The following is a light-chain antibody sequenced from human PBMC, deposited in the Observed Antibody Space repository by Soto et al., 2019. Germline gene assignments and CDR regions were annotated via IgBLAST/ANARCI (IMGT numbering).Light chain of an antibody. CDR1: QSISTK. J-gene: IGKJ4*01. CDR3: QQYNSWPLT. V-gene: IGKV3-15*01. CDR2: GAS. Sequence: EIVMTQYPATLSMSPGERATLSSRASQSISTKVAWYQQKPGQAPRLLIYGASTRATGVPARFSGSGSGTEFTLSISSLQSEHFAVYYCQQYNSWPLTFGGGTKVDIK.